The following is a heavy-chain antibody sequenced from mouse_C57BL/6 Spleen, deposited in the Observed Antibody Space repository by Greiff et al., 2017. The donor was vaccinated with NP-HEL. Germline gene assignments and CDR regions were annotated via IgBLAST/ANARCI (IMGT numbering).Heavy chain of an antibody. Sequence: VQLQESGPELVKPGASVKISCKASGYAFSSSWMNWVKQRPGKGLEWIGRIYPGDGDTNYNGKFKGKATLTADKSSSTAYMQLSSLTSEDSAVYFCARCDYEARDYWGQGTSVTVSS. J-gene: IGHJ4*01. CDR2: IYPGDGDT. V-gene: IGHV1-82*01. CDR1: GYAFSSSW. CDR3: ARCDYEARDY.